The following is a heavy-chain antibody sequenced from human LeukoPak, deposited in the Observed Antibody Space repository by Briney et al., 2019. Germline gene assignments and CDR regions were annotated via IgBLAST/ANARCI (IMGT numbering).Heavy chain of an antibody. CDR2: TRYDGSNK. CDR1: GFTFSNYG. D-gene: IGHD2-21*02. CDR3: AREHPLLRYFDY. J-gene: IGHJ4*02. V-gene: IGHV3-30*02. Sequence: GGSLRLSCAASGFTFSNYGMHWVRQAPGKGLEWAAFTRYDGSNKYYADSVKGRFTISRDNSKNTLYLQMNSLRAEDTAVYYCAREHPLLRYFDYWGQGTLVTVSS.